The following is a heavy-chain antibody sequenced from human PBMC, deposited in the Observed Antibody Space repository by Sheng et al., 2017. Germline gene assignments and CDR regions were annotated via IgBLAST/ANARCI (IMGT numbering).Heavy chain of an antibody. Sequence: EVQLVESGGGLVQPGGSLRLSCAASRFTFSSYEMNWVRQAPGKGLQWVSYISSSGSTIYYADSVKGRFTISRDNAKNSLYLQMNSLRAEDTAVYYCASGYNYGYDYWGQGTLVTVSS. J-gene: IGHJ4*02. V-gene: IGHV3-48*03. CDR1: RFTFSSYE. D-gene: IGHD5-18*01. CDR3: ASGYNYGYDY. CDR2: ISSSGSTI.